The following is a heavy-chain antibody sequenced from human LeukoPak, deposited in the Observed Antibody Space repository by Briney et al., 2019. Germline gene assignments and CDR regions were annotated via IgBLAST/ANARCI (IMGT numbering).Heavy chain of an antibody. CDR3: AKASAVRGYYYYGMDV. CDR1: FTFSTYA. V-gene: IGHV3-23*01. Sequence: GGSLRLSCAASFTFSTYAMNWVRQAPGKGLEWVSAISDSGGITYYADSVKGRFTISRGNSKNTLYLQMNSLRAEDTAIYYCAKASAVRGYYYYGMDVWGQGTTVTVSS. J-gene: IGHJ6*02. D-gene: IGHD3-10*02. CDR2: ISDSGGIT.